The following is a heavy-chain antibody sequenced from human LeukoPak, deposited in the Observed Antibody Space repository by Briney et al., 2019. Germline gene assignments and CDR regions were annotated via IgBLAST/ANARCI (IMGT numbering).Heavy chain of an antibody. D-gene: IGHD5-24*01. V-gene: IGHV3-23*01. CDR1: GFTVSSQT. J-gene: IGHJ4*02. CDR3: AKGVWGWLQLPADY. CDR2: IANGGGGT. Sequence: GGSLRLSCAVSGFTVSSQTMTWVRQAPGKGLEWVSSIANGGGGTYYADSVKGRFTISRDNSKNTLYLQMNSLRAEDTAVYYCAKGVWGWLQLPADYWGQGTLVTVSS.